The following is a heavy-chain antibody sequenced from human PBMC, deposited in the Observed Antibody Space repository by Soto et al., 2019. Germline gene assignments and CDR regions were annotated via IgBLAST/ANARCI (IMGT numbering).Heavy chain of an antibody. CDR2: ISYDGTNK. J-gene: IGHJ4*02. D-gene: IGHD1-26*01. V-gene: IGHV3-30-3*01. CDR3: ARGEGYFDY. CDR1: GFTFSSYA. Sequence: QVQLVESGGGVVPPGRSLRLSCAASGFTFSSYAMDWVRQAPGKGLEWVAFISYDGTNKYYPDSVKGRFTISRDNSKNTLYLQMNSLRTEDTAVYYCARGEGYFDYWGQGTLVTVSS.